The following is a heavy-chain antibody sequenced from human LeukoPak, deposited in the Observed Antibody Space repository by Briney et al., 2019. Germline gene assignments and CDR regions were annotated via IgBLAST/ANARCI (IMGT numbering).Heavy chain of an antibody. Sequence: SETLSLTCAVYGGSFSGYYWSWIRQPPGKGLEWIGEINHSGSTNYSPSLKSRVTISVDTSKNQFSLKLSSVTAADTAVYYCARGPPRAMVRGGHGDYWGQGTLVTVSS. CDR2: INHSGST. CDR1: GGSFSGYY. D-gene: IGHD3-10*01. V-gene: IGHV4-34*01. J-gene: IGHJ4*02. CDR3: ARGPPRAMVRGGHGDY.